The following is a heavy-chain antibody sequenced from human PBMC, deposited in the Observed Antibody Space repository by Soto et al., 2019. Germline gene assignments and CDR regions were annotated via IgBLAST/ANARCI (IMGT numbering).Heavy chain of an antibody. J-gene: IGHJ4*02. V-gene: IGHV5-51*01. D-gene: IGHD1-7*01. CDR2: IYPGDSDT. CDR3: ARALTGTTHPHYSDY. CDR1: GYSFTGYW. Sequence: GESLKISCKGSGYSFTGYWIGWVRQMPGKGLEWMGIIYPGDSDTRYSPSFRGQVTISADKSVSTAYLQWSSLKASDTALYYCARALTGTTHPHYSDYWGKGTLVTVSS.